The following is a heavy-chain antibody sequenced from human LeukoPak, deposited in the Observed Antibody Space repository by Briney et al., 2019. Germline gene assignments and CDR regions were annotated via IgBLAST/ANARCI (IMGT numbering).Heavy chain of an antibody. CDR1: GGSISSSSYC. D-gene: IGHD2-15*01. V-gene: IGHV4-39*07. J-gene: IGHJ4*02. CDR3: ARGGWYGPFDY. CDR2: IYYSGST. Sequence: PSETLSLTCTVSGGSISSSSYCWGWIRQPPGKGLEWTGSIYYSGSTYYNPSLKSRVTISVDTSKNQFSLKLSSVTAADTAVYYCARGGWYGPFDYWGQGTLVTVSS.